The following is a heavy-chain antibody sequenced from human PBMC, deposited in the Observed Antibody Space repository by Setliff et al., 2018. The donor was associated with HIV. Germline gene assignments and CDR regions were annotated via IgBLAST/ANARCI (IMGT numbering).Heavy chain of an antibody. D-gene: IGHD2-15*01. CDR3: AGPLDFYCRGGSCRGYNYYYMDA. Sequence: LSLTCAVSGGSISNNNYYWGWVRQPPGKGLEWISYISGSGSTIYYADSVKGRFTISRDNAKNSLYLQMNSLRAEDTAVYYCAGPLDFYCRGGSCRGYNYYYMDAWGKGTTGTVSS. CDR2: ISGSGSTI. CDR1: GGSISNNNYY. V-gene: IGHV3-11*04. J-gene: IGHJ6*03.